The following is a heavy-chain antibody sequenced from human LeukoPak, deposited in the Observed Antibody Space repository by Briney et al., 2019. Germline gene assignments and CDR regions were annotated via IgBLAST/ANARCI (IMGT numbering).Heavy chain of an antibody. CDR3: ARVAEYCSSTSCYYYYYYMDV. Sequence: SETLSLTXTVSGGSISSYYWSWIRQPPGKGLEWIGYIYYSGSTNYNPSLKSRVTISVDTSKNQFSLKLSSVTAADTAVYYCARVAEYCSSTSCYYYYYYMDVWGKGTTVTVSS. D-gene: IGHD2-2*01. CDR2: IYYSGST. J-gene: IGHJ6*03. CDR1: GGSISSYY. V-gene: IGHV4-59*01.